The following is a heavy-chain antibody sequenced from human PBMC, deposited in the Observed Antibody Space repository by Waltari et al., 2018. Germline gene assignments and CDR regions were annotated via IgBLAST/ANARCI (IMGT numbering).Heavy chain of an antibody. CDR2: IYTSGST. Sequence: QVQLQESGPGLVKPSETLSLTCTVSGGSISSYYWSWIRQPAGKGLEWIGRIYTSGSTNYNPSLKSRVTMSVDTSKNQFALKLSSVTAADTAVYYCARQCSSTSCYAFDYWGQGTLVTVSS. D-gene: IGHD2-2*01. CDR3: ARQCSSTSCYAFDY. V-gene: IGHV4-4*07. J-gene: IGHJ4*02. CDR1: GGSISSYY.